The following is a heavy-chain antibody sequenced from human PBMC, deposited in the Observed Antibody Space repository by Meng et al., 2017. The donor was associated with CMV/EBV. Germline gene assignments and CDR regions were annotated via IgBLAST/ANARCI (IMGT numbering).Heavy chain of an antibody. CDR2: ISSSSSYI. J-gene: IGHJ6*02. V-gene: IGHV3-21*01. CDR1: GFTFSTYS. CDR3: ARDGFLEWLLYMAAGTYYYYGMDV. Sequence: GESLKISCAASGFTFSTYSMNWFRQAPGKGLEWVSSISSSSSYIYYADSVKGRFTISRDNAKNSLYLQMNSLRAEDTAVYYCARDGFLEWLLYMAAGTYYYYGMDVWGQGTTVTVSS. D-gene: IGHD3-3*01.